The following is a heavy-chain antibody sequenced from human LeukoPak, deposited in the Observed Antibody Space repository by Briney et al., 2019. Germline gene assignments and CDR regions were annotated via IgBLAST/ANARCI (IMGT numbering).Heavy chain of an antibody. D-gene: IGHD3-22*01. V-gene: IGHV4-59*08. J-gene: IGHJ4*02. Sequence: SETLSLTCSDSGGSISSYYWSWILQPPGNGLEWFGYIYYSGSTNYNPSLKSRVTISVDTSKNQFSLKLSSVTAADTAVYYCARHKWLPIDYWGQGTLVAVSS. CDR3: ARHKWLPIDY. CDR2: IYYSGST. CDR1: GGSISSYY.